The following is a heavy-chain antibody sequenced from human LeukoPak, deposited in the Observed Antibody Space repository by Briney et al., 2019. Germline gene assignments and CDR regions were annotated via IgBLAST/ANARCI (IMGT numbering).Heavy chain of an antibody. V-gene: IGHV3-23*01. J-gene: IGHJ4*02. CDR3: AKDIQTDSSSWVH. CDR1: GYTFSSYA. CDR2: ISGSGGST. D-gene: IGHD6-13*01. Sequence: GGSLRLSCAASGYTFSSYAMSWVRQAPGKGLEWVSAISGSGGSTYYADSVKGRFTISRDNSKNTLCLQMNSLRAEDTAVYYCAKDIQTDSSSWVHWGQGTLVTVSS.